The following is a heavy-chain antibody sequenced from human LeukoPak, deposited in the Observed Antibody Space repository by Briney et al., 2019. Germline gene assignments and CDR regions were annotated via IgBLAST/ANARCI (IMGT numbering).Heavy chain of an antibody. V-gene: IGHV4-61*02. CDR3: ARLNWGFHWYFDL. D-gene: IGHD7-27*01. CDR2: IYTSGST. J-gene: IGHJ2*01. Sequence: SETLSLTCTVSGGSISSGSYYWSWIRQPAGKGLEWIGRIYTSGSTNYNPSLKSRVTISVDTSKNQFSLKLSSVTAADTAVYYCARLNWGFHWYFDLWGRGTLVTVFS. CDR1: GGSISSGSYY.